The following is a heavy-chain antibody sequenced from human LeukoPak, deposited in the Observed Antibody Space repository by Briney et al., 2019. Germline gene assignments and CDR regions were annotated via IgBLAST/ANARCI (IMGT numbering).Heavy chain of an antibody. Sequence: ASVKVSCKASGGTFSSYAISWVRQAPGQGLEWMGRIIPILGIANYAQKFQGRVTITADKSTSTAYMELSSLRSEDTAVYYCARDGYRDYYDSSGYSDYWGQGTLVTVSS. CDR2: IIPILGIA. CDR1: GGTFSSYA. D-gene: IGHD3-22*01. V-gene: IGHV1-69*04. CDR3: ARDGYRDYYDSSGYSDY. J-gene: IGHJ4*02.